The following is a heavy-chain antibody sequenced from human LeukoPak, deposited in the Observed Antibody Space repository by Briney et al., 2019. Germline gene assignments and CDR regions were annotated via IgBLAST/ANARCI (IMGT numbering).Heavy chain of an antibody. Sequence: PSQTLSLTCTVSGGSISSGGYYWSWIRQHPGKGLKWIGYIYYSGSTYYNPSLKSRVTISVDTSKNQFSLKLSSVTAADTAVYYCAREYSSSSAEFDYWGQGTLVTVSS. D-gene: IGHD6-6*01. CDR1: GGSISSGGYY. CDR2: IYYSGST. V-gene: IGHV4-31*03. J-gene: IGHJ4*02. CDR3: AREYSSSSAEFDY.